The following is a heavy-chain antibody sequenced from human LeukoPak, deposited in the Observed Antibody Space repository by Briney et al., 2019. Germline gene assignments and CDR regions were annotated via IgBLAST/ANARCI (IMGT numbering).Heavy chain of an antibody. CDR3: ARGLYDYVWGSYRTGFDY. CDR1: GGSFCGYY. Sequence: NPSETLSLTCAVYGGSFCGYYCSWVRQPPGKGLGWIGEINRSRSTNYNPSLKSRVTISEDTYKNQFSLKQSAVCAADPAVYCDARGLYDYVWGSYRTGFDYWGQGTLVTVSS. D-gene: IGHD3-16*02. V-gene: IGHV4-34*01. J-gene: IGHJ4*02. CDR2: INRSRST.